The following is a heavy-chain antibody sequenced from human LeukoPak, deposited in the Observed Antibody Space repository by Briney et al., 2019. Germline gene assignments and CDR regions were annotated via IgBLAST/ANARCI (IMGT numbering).Heavy chain of an antibody. CDR3: AKATVGGYED. CDR1: GITVSSNY. D-gene: IGHD5-12*01. Sequence: PGGSLRPSCAASGITVSSNYMSWVRQAPGKGLEWVSVVASDGSTKYADSVKGRFAISRDNSKNTLYLQMNSLRAEDTGVYYCAKATVGGYEDWGQGTLVTVSS. V-gene: IGHV3-53*01. CDR2: VASDGST. J-gene: IGHJ4*02.